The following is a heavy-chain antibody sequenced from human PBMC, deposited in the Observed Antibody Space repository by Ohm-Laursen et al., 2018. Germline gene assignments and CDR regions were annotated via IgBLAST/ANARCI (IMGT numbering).Heavy chain of an antibody. J-gene: IGHJ4*02. CDR1: GCSISSYY. D-gene: IGHD5-18*01. CDR2: IYTSGST. CDR3: ARGGSYGPNYFDH. Sequence: GTLSLTCTVSGCSISSYYWSWIRQPAGKGLEWIGRIYTSGSTNYNPSLESRVTISADTSKNQFSLKLTSVTAADTAVYYCARGGSYGPNYFDHWGQGTLVTVSS. V-gene: IGHV4-4*07.